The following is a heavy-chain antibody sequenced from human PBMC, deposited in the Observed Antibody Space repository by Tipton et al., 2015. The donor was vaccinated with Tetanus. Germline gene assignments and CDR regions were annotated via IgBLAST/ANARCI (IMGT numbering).Heavy chain of an antibody. CDR3: ARWGDASGSTNLYAFDI. D-gene: IGHD3-10*01. V-gene: IGHV4-61*08. Sequence: TLSLTCTVSGASLRGGDYHWNWIRQVPGKGLEWIGYTHHSGNTKYNPSLSGRVTTSVDTSKNQFSLKISSLTAADTAVYYCARWGDASGSTNLYAFDIWGQGTMVSVSS. CDR2: THHSGNT. CDR1: GASLRGGDYH. J-gene: IGHJ3*02.